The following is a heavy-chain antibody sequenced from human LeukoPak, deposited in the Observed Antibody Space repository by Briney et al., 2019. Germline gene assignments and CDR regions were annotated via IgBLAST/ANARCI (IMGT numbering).Heavy chain of an antibody. V-gene: IGHV3-23*01. CDR3: AKPYSGIAGAFDY. Sequence: GGSLRLSCAASGFALSSYAMSWVRQAPGKGLEWVSGISDSGGSAYYADSVKGRFTISRDNSKNTLYLQMNSLRADDTAGYYCAKPYSGIAGAFDYWGQGTLVTVSS. D-gene: IGHD6-13*01. CDR2: ISDSGGSA. J-gene: IGHJ4*02. CDR1: GFALSSYA.